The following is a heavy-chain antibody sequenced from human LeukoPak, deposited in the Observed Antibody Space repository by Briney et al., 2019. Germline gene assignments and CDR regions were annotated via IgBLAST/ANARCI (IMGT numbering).Heavy chain of an antibody. D-gene: IGHD4-17*01. CDR1: GYTFTNYG. Sequence: VASVKVSCKASGYTFTNYGISWVQQAPGQGLEWMGWISAYNGNTNYAQKFQGRVTMTTDTSTSTAYMELRSLRSDDTAVYYCARDRDYGDYNTQDLFVYWGQGTLVTVSS. CDR2: ISAYNGNT. J-gene: IGHJ4*02. CDR3: ARDRDYGDYNTQDLFVY. V-gene: IGHV1-18*01.